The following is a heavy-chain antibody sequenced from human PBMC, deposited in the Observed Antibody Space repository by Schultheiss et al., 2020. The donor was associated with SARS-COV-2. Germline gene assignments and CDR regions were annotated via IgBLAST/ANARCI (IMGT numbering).Heavy chain of an antibody. CDR3: AHHEWELLPFDY. Sequence: GGSLRLSCAASGFTFSSYAMHWVRQAPGKGLEWVAVISYDGSNKYYADSVKGRFTISRDNSKNTLYRQMNSLRAEDTAVYYCAHHEWELLPFDYWGQGTLVTVSS. D-gene: IGHD1-26*01. J-gene: IGHJ4*02. CDR1: GFTFSSYA. V-gene: IGHV3-30*07. CDR2: ISYDGSNK.